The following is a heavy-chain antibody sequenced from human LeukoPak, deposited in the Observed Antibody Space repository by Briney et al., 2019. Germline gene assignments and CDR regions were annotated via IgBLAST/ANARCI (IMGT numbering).Heavy chain of an antibody. CDR2: TNTNTGNP. D-gene: IGHD3-22*01. CDR1: GYTFTSYA. V-gene: IGHV7-4-1*02. J-gene: IGHJ5*02. Sequence: ASVKVSCKASGYTFTSYAMNWVRQAPGQGLEWMGWTNTNTGNPTYAQGFTGRFVFSLDTSVSTAYLQISSLKAEDTAVYYCARDAPSSGPTLLSGWFDPWGQGTLVTVSS. CDR3: ARDAPSSGPTLLSGWFDP.